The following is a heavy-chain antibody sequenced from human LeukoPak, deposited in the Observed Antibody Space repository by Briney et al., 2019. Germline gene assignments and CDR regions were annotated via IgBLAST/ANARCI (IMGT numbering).Heavy chain of an antibody. J-gene: IGHJ4*02. V-gene: IGHV4-61*01. D-gene: IGHD3-22*01. CDR1: GDSVSGGPYY. CDR3: ARLVFRNVVAFDY. Sequence: SETLSLTCTISGDSVSGGPYYSGWIRQPPGRGLEWIGNTFSTRTLYNASLRSRDAITDDASKNQFSLKLTSATAADTAVYYCARLVFRNVVAFDYWGQGTLVTVSS. CDR2: TFSTRT.